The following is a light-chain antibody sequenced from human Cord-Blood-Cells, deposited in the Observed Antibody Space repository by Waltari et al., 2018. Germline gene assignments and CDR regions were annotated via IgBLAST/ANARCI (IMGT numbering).Light chain of an antibody. V-gene: IGKV3-15*01. CDR2: GAS. Sequence: EIVMKQSPATLSVSPGERATLSCRASQSVSSNLAWYQQKTGQAPRLLIYGASTRATGIPARFSGSGSGTEFTLTISSLQSEDFAVYYCQQYNNWATFGQGSRLEIK. J-gene: IGKJ5*01. CDR3: QQYNNWAT. CDR1: QSVSSN.